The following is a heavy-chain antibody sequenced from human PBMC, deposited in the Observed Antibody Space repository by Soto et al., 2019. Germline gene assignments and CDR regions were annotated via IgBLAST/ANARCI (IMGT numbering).Heavy chain of an antibody. CDR2: ISSSGSTI. D-gene: IGHD6-13*01. CDR1: GFTFSSYE. Sequence: EVQLVESGGGLVQPGGSLRLSCAASGFTFSSYEMNWVRQAPGKGLEWVSYISSSGSTIYYADSVKGRFTISRENAKNSLYLQINSLRAEGTAVYYCARDALAAAGGLCEYWGQGTLVTVSS. J-gene: IGHJ4*02. CDR3: ARDALAAAGGLCEY. V-gene: IGHV3-48*03.